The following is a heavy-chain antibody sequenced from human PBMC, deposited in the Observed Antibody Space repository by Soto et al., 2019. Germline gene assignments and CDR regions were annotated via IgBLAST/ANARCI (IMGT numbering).Heavy chain of an antibody. V-gene: IGHV1-69*02. D-gene: IGHD3-22*01. J-gene: IGHJ5*01. Sequence: QVQLVQSGAEVKKPGSSVKVSCKASGGTFSSYTISWVRQAPGQGLEWMGRIIPILGIANYAQKFQGRVTITADKPTSTAYMDRSSQRSEDTSVYYCARVGITMAVGRGWFDSRGQGPLVAVSS. CDR1: GGTFSSYT. CDR3: ARVGITMAVGRGWFDS. CDR2: IIPILGIA.